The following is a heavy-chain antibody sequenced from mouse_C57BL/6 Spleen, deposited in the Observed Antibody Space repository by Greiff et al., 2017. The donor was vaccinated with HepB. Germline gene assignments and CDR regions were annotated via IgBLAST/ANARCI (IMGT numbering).Heavy chain of an antibody. CDR1: GYTFTDYN. CDR2: INPNNGGT. Sequence: VQLQQSGPELVKPGASVKIPCKASGYTFTDYNMDWVKQSHGKSLEWIGDINPNNGGTIYNQKFKGKATLTVDKSSSTAYMELRSLTSEDTAVYYCARFPPDYGSSYYYAMDYWGQGTSVTVSS. V-gene: IGHV1-18*01. CDR3: ARFPPDYGSSYYYAMDY. D-gene: IGHD1-1*01. J-gene: IGHJ4*01.